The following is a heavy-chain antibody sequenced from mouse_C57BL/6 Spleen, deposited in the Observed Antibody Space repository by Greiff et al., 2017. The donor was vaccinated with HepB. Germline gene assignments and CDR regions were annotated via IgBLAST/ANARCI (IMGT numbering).Heavy chain of an antibody. CDR1: YTFTDYYM. D-gene: IGHD1-3*01. CDR3: RKWLPSFAY. CDR2: YPGSGNTY. J-gene: IGHJ3*01. V-gene: IGHV1-83*01. Sequence: VHVKQSGPELVKPGASVKMSCKASGYTFTDYYMHWVKQKPGKGLEWIGEIYPGSGNTYYNEKFKGKATLTADTSSSTAYMQLSSLTSEDSAVYFCARKWLPSFAYWGQGTLVTVSA.